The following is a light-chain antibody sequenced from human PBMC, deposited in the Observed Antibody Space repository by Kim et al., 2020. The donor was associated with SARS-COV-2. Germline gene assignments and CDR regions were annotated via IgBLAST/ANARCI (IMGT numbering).Light chain of an antibody. J-gene: IGLJ3*02. Sequence: LTQPRSVSGSPGQSVTISCTGTSSDVGGYNYVSWYQQHPGKAPKLMIYDVSKRPSGVPDRFSGSKSGNTASLTISGLQAEDEADYYCCSYAGSYTWVFGGGTQLTVL. V-gene: IGLV2-11*01. CDR1: SSDVGGYNY. CDR2: DVS. CDR3: CSYAGSYTWV.